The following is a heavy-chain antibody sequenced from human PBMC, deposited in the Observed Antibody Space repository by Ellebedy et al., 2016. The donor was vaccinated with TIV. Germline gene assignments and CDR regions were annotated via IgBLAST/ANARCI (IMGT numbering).Heavy chain of an antibody. D-gene: IGHD3-22*01. J-gene: IGHJ4*02. CDR2: IYHSGST. Sequence: SQTLSLTXXVSGGSISSGGYSWSWIRQPPGKGLEWIGYIYHSGSTYYNPSLKSRVTISVDRSKNQFSLKLSSVTAADTAVYYCARAYDSSGYYYFDYWGQGTLVTVSS. CDR3: ARAYDSSGYYYFDY. CDR1: GGSISSGGYS. V-gene: IGHV4-30-2*01.